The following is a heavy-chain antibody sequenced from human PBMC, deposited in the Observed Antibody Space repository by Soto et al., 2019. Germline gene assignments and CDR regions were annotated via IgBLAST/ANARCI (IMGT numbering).Heavy chain of an antibody. D-gene: IGHD3-10*01. Sequence: GASVKVSCKASGGTFSSYAISWVRQAPGQGLEWMGGIIPIFGTANYAQKFQGRVTITADESTSTAYMELSSLRSEDTAVYYCARDRGDGYNRFDAFDIWGQGTMVTVSS. J-gene: IGHJ3*02. V-gene: IGHV1-69*13. CDR3: ARDRGDGYNRFDAFDI. CDR1: GGTFSSYA. CDR2: IIPIFGTA.